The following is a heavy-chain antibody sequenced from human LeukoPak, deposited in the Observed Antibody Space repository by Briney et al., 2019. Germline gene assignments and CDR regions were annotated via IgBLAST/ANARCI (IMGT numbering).Heavy chain of an antibody. J-gene: IGHJ2*01. CDR3: ARDRWHYWYFDL. D-gene: IGHD5-24*01. CDR2: IYHSGRT. Sequence: SETLSLTCTVSGGSISNYYWSWIRQAPGKGLQWIGYIYHSGRTNYNPSLKSRVTISVDTSKNHFSLNLSSVTAADTAVYYCARDRWHYWYFDLWGRGTLVTVSS. CDR1: GGSISNYY. V-gene: IGHV4-59*01.